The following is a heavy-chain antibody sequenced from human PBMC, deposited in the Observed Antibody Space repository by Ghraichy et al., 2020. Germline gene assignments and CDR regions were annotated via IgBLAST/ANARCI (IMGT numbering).Heavy chain of an antibody. CDR3: AKGIAVAGSEGTPGQH. CDR2: ISAYNGNT. J-gene: IGHJ1*01. Sequence: ASVKVSCKASGYTFTTYVISLVRQAPGQGLEWMGWISAYNGNTNYAQKLQGRVTMTTDTSTSTAYMELRSLRSDDTAVYYCAKGIAVAGSEGTPGQHWGQGTLVNVSS. D-gene: IGHD6-19*01. V-gene: IGHV1-18*01. CDR1: GYTFTTYV.